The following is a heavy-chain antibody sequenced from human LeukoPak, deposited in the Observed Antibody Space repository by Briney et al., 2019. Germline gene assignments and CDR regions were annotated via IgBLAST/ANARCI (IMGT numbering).Heavy chain of an antibody. Sequence: GESLKISCKGSGYSFTSYWIGWVRQMPGKGLEWMGIIYAGDSDTRYRPSFQGQVTISADKSISTAYLQWSSQKASDTAMYYCARSRGSSSDDAFDIWGQGTMVTVSS. CDR3: ARSRGSSSDDAFDI. D-gene: IGHD6-6*01. V-gene: IGHV5-51*01. J-gene: IGHJ3*02. CDR2: IYAGDSDT. CDR1: GYSFTSYW.